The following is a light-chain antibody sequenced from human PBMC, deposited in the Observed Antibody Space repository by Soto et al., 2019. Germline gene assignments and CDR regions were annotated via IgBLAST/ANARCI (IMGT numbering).Light chain of an antibody. CDR3: KQYGDSHRT. V-gene: IGKV3-20*01. CDR2: DAF. Sequence: EIVLTQSPGTLSLSPGESATLSCRASRSLDSGQLAWYQQKVGRAPRLLIHDAFMRATGIPDRFSGSGSGTDFTLTIARLEPEDFEVYYCKQYGDSHRTFGQGTRLETK. J-gene: IGKJ5*01. CDR1: RSLDSGQ.